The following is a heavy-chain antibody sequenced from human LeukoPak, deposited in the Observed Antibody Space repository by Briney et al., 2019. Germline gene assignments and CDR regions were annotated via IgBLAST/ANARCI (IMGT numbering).Heavy chain of an antibody. V-gene: IGHV4-59*08. D-gene: IGHD1-26*01. CDR1: GGSISDYY. Sequence: SETLSLTCTVSGGSISDYYWTWIRQPPGKGLEWIGHIYYSGNTIYNPSLKSRVTISVDTSKNQFSLKLSSVTAADTAVYYCARVYVGADAFDIWGQGTMVTVSS. CDR3: ARVYVGADAFDI. CDR2: IYYSGNT. J-gene: IGHJ3*02.